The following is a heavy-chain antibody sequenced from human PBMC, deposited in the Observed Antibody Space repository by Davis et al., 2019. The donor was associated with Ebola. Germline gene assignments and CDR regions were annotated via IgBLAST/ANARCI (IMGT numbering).Heavy chain of an antibody. CDR2: ISGYNGNT. Sequence: AASVKVSCKASGYTFTRYGVSWMRQAPGQGLEWVGWISGYNGNTKYGQKFQDRVAMTTEKSTNTVYMEMRSLRSDDTAMYYCARDWGDYPGIAAAGNDYWGQGTLVTASS. CDR1: GYTFTRYG. J-gene: IGHJ4*02. CDR3: ARDWGDYPGIAAAGNDY. D-gene: IGHD6-13*01. V-gene: IGHV1-18*01.